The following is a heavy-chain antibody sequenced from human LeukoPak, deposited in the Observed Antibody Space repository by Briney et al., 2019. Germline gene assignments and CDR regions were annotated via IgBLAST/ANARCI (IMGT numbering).Heavy chain of an antibody. Sequence: SETLSVTCSVSGGSISSDYWAWIRQPPGKGLEWIGYMYYTGSTNYNPSLKSRVTILLATSKNQFSLKLSSVTAADTAVYYCARVSDVYGMEVWGRGTTVTVSS. J-gene: IGHJ6*02. CDR1: GGSISSDY. V-gene: IGHV4-59*01. CDR3: ARVSDVYGMEV. CDR2: MYYTGST.